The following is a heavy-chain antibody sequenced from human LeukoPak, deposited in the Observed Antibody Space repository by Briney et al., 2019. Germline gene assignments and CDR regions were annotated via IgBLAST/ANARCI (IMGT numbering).Heavy chain of an antibody. Sequence: GGSLRLSCAASGFTFSNYDMHWVRQAPGKGLEWVAVISYDGSNKYYADSVKGRFTNSRDNSKNTVYLQMNSLRAEDTAVYYCAKDREGTTFDNWGQGTLVTVSS. CDR1: GFTFSNYD. CDR3: AKDREGTTFDN. J-gene: IGHJ4*02. V-gene: IGHV3-30*18. D-gene: IGHD1-7*01. CDR2: ISYDGSNK.